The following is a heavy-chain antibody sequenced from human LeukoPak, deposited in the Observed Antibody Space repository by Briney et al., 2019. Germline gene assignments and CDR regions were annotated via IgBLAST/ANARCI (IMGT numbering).Heavy chain of an antibody. Sequence: SETLSLTCTVSGGSISSSSYYGGWIRQPPGKGLEWIGSIYYSGSTYYNPSLKSRVTISVDTAKNLFSLKLSSVTAADTAVYYCARALLCGGDCYPPYYFDYWGQGTLVTVSS. J-gene: IGHJ4*02. CDR3: ARALLCGGDCYPPYYFDY. CDR2: IYYSGST. CDR1: GGSISSSSYY. D-gene: IGHD2-21*02. V-gene: IGHV4-39*01.